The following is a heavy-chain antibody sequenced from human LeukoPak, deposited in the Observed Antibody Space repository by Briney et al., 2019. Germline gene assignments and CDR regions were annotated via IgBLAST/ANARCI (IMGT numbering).Heavy chain of an antibody. CDR2: INHGGST. J-gene: IGHJ4*02. Sequence: SETLSFTCAVSGGSFSGHYWNWIRQPPGKGLEWIEEINHGGSTNYNPSLKSRVTISVDTSQNQFSLRLSSVTAADTAVYYCARGRYVTTRGGAAAGFLDYWGQGTLVTVST. CDR3: ARGRYVTTRGGAAAGFLDY. CDR1: GGSFSGHY. D-gene: IGHD6-13*01. V-gene: IGHV4-34*01.